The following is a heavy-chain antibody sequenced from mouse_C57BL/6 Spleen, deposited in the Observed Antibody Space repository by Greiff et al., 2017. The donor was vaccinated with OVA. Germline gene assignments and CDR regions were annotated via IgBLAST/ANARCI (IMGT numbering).Heavy chain of an antibody. Sequence: VQLQESGPGLVLPSQSLSITCTVSGFSLTSYGVHWVRQSPGKGLEWLGVIWRGGSTDYNAAFISRLSISKDNSKSQVFFKMNSLQADDTAIYYCARCWVVYAMDYWGQGTSVTVSS. CDR2: IWRGGST. CDR1: GFSLTSYG. V-gene: IGHV2-2*01. D-gene: IGHD4-1*01. J-gene: IGHJ4*01. CDR3: ARCWVVYAMDY.